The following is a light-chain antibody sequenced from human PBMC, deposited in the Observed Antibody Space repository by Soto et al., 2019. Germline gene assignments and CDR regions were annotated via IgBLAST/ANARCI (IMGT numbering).Light chain of an antibody. CDR2: KAS. CDR3: QQYYSYPTWT. V-gene: IGKV1-8*01. CDR1: QTISSW. Sequence: AIRMTQSPSSLSASTGDRVTITCRASQTISSWLAWYQQKPGKAPKLLIYKASTLKSGVPSRFSGSGSGTDFTLTISCLQSEDFATYYCQQYYSYPTWTFGQGTKVDIK. J-gene: IGKJ1*01.